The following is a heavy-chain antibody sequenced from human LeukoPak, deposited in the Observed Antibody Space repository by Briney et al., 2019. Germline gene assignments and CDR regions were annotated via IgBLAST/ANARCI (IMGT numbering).Heavy chain of an antibody. CDR1: GFTFSNYA. D-gene: IGHD6-19*01. CDR2: LSGSGVRT. CDR3: AKAEGYSTGWFSY. V-gene: IGHV3-23*01. Sequence: GGSLRLSCTVSGFTFSNYAMNWVRQAPGKGLEWVSGLSGSGVRTDYADSVKGRFTVSRDISKDTLSLPMNDLRAEDTAVYYCAKAEGYSTGWFSYWGQGTLVTVSS. J-gene: IGHJ4*02.